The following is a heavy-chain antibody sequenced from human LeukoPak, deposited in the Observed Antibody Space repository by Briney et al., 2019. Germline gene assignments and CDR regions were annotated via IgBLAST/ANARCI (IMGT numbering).Heavy chain of an antibody. Sequence: SGGSLRLSCAASGFTFSTYTMYWVRHPPGKRLEWVSIIGNNGGGVHYADSVKGRFTISRDNFKNALYLQMNSLRVEDTAVYYCAIDPNWGTHSWGQGVLVTVS. V-gene: IGHV3-23*01. CDR1: GFTFSTYT. J-gene: IGHJ4*02. CDR2: IGNNGGGV. D-gene: IGHD7-27*01. CDR3: AIDPNWGTHS.